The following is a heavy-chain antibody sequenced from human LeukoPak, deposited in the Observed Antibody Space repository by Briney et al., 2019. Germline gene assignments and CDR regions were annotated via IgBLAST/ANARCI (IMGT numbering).Heavy chain of an antibody. J-gene: IGHJ4*02. CDR3: ARSKGRLHD. CDR2: INTNTGNP. Sequence: ASVTVSCKASGYTFTSHSISWVRQAPGQGLEWMGWINTNTGNPTYAQGFTGRFVFSLDTSVSTAYLQISSLKAEDTAVYYCARSKGRLHDWGQGTLVTVSS. CDR1: GYTFTSHS. D-gene: IGHD5-18*01. V-gene: IGHV7-4-1*02.